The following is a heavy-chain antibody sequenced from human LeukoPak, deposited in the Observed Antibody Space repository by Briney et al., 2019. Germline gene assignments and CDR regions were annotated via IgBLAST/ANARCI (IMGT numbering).Heavy chain of an antibody. J-gene: IGHJ4*02. CDR1: GGSFSGYY. D-gene: IGHD5-18*01. CDR2: INHSGST. V-gene: IGHV4-34*01. Sequence: SETLSLTCAVYGGSFSGYYWSWIRQPPGKGLEWIGEINHSGSTNYNPSLKSRVTISVDTSKNQFSLKLSSVTAAGTAVYYCARGGTAYTAIDYWGQGTLVTVSS. CDR3: ARGGTAYTAIDY.